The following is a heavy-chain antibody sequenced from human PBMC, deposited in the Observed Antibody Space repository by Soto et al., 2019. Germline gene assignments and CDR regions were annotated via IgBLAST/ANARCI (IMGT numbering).Heavy chain of an antibody. CDR2: ISSSGSYI. CDR1: GFTFSSYS. J-gene: IGHJ4*02. V-gene: IGHV3-21*01. Sequence: GSLRLSCAASGFTFSSYSMNWVRQAPGKGLEWVSSISSSGSYINYGDSVKGRFTISRDTAENSVYLQMNSLRAEDTAVYYCARDLDAYNPALGKWGQGTTVTVYS. CDR3: ARDLDAYNPALGK. D-gene: IGHD3-3*01.